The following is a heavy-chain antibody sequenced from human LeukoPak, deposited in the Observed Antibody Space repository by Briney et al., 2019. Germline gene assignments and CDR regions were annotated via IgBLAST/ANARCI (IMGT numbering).Heavy chain of an antibody. Sequence: GGSLRLSCAASGFTFSRYWMTWVRQAPGKGLEWVANINQDGSEKYYVDSVKGRFTISRDNAKNSLYLQMNSLRAEDTAVYYCARVDYYYDTRGYYLDAFDIWGQGTMVTVS. CDR3: ARVDYYYDTRGYYLDAFDI. CDR1: GFTFSRYW. D-gene: IGHD3-22*01. V-gene: IGHV3-7*01. CDR2: INQDGSEK. J-gene: IGHJ3*02.